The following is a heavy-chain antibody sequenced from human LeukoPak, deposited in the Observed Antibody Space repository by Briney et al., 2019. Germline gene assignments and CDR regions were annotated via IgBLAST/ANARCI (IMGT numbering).Heavy chain of an antibody. J-gene: IGHJ5*02. CDR3: ARSNRLAAAGASGWFDP. CDR2: XXXXSSYI. CDR1: GFTFSSYS. V-gene: IGHV3-21*01. Sequence: GGSLRLSCAASGFTFSSYSMNWVRQAPGKGLEXVSXXXXXSSYIYYADSVKGRFTISRDNAKNSLYLQMNSLRAEDTAVYYCARSNRLAAAGASGWFDPWGQGTLVTVSS. D-gene: IGHD6-13*01.